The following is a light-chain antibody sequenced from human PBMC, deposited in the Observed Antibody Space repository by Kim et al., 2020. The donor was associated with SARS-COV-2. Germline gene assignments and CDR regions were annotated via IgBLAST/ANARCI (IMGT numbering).Light chain of an antibody. V-gene: IGLV4-60*03. CDR1: SGTNNDF. CDR2: VEGSGSY. CDR3: ETWDSNIQV. J-gene: IGLJ3*02. Sequence: SSVKLTCTLGSGTNNDFIAWHQHQPGKAPRFLMKVEGSGSYNKGGGVPDRFSGSRSGTDRYLIISNLQSEDEADYYCETWDSNIQVFGGGTQLTVL.